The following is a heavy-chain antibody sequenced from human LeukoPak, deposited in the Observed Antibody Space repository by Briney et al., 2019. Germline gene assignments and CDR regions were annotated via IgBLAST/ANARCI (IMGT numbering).Heavy chain of an antibody. CDR1: GGTFSSYA. CDR2: IIPIFGTA. CDR3: ASEGRTSYDSSGN. V-gene: IGHV1-69*05. D-gene: IGHD3-22*01. J-gene: IGHJ4*02. Sequence: SVKVSCKASGGTFSSYAISWVRQAPGQGLEWMGRIIPIFGTANYAQKFQGRVTITTDESTSTAYMELSSLRSEDTAVYYCASEGRTSYDSSGNWGQGTLITVSS.